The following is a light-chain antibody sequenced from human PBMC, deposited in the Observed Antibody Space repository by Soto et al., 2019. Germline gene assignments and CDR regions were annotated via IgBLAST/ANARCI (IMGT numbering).Light chain of an antibody. CDR3: QQYNGIPIT. V-gene: IGKV1-5*03. CDR1: QGISSY. J-gene: IGKJ5*01. Sequence: IQLTQSPSSLSASVGDRVSITCRASQGISSYLAWYQQKPGRAPKLLIYKASSLERGVPSRFSGSGSGTEFTLTISSVQPDDFATYFCQQYNGIPITFGQGTRLEI. CDR2: KAS.